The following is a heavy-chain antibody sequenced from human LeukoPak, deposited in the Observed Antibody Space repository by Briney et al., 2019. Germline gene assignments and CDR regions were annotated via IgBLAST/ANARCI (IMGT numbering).Heavy chain of an antibody. Sequence: PGGSLRLSCAASGFTFSSYSMNWVRQAPGKGLEWVSSISSSSSYIYYADSVKGRFTISRDNAKNSLYLQMNSLRAEDTAVYYCARGVEAVAGTKIYYFDYWGQGTLVTVSS. V-gene: IGHV3-21*01. J-gene: IGHJ4*02. CDR1: GFTFSSYS. CDR2: ISSSSSYI. CDR3: ARGVEAVAGTKIYYFDY. D-gene: IGHD6-19*01.